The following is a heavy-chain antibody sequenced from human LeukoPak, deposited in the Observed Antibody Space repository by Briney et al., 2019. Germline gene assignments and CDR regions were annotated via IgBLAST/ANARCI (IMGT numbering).Heavy chain of an antibody. J-gene: IGHJ3*02. CDR1: GFTFTGYY. CDR3: AREGWFGEYTHDAFDI. D-gene: IGHD3-10*01. Sequence: GASVKVSCKASGFTFTGYYMHWVRQAPGQGLEWMGRINPNSGGTNYAQKFQGRVTMTRDTSISTAYMELSRLRSDDTAVYYCAREGWFGEYTHDAFDIWGQGTMVTVSS. V-gene: IGHV1-2*06. CDR2: INPNSGGT.